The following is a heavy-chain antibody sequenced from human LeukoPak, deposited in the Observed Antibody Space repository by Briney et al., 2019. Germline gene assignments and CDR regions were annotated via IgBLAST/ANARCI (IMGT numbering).Heavy chain of an antibody. CDR1: GGSISRYY. D-gene: IGHD1-14*01. Sequence: SETLSLTCTVSGGSISRYYWSWIRQPPGKGLEWIGYIYYSGSTNYNPSLKSRVTISVDTSKNQFSLKLSSVTAADTAVYYCARAEPFVHAFDIWGQGTMVTVSS. CDR2: IYYSGST. CDR3: ARAEPFVHAFDI. V-gene: IGHV4-59*01. J-gene: IGHJ3*02.